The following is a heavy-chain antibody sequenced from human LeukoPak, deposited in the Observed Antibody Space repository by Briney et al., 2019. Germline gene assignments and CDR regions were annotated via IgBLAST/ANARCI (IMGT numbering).Heavy chain of an antibody. J-gene: IGHJ6*03. D-gene: IGHD3-3*01. CDR2: IYYSGST. Sequence: SETLSLTCTVSGGSISSHYWSWIRQPPGKGLEWIGYIYYSGSTNYNPSLKSRVTISVDTSKNQFSLKLSPVTAADTAVYYCARGLGADFWSGYYTYYYYMDVWGKGTTVTVSS. CDR3: ARGLGADFWSGYYTYYYYMDV. CDR1: GGSISSHY. V-gene: IGHV4-59*11.